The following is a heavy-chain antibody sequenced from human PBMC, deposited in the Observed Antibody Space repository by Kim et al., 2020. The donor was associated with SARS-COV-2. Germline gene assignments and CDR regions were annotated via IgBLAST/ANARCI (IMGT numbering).Heavy chain of an antibody. D-gene: IGHD3-3*01. Sequence: GGSLRLSCTASGFTFGDYAMSWVRQAPGKGLEWVGFIRSKAYGGTTEYAASVKGRFTISRDDSKSIAYLQMNSLKTEDTAVYYCTATTYYDFWSGYARVRDDYWGQGTLVTVSS. J-gene: IGHJ4*02. V-gene: IGHV3-49*04. CDR1: GFTFGDYA. CDR2: IRSKAYGGTT. CDR3: TATTYYDFWSGYARVRDDY.